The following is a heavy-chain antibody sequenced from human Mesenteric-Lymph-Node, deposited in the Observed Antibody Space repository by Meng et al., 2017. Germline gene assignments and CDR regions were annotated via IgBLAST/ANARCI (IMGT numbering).Heavy chain of an antibody. CDR1: GYTFTSYY. J-gene: IGHJ3*02. Sequence: ASVKVSCKASGYTFTSYYMHWVRQAPGQGLEWMGIINPSGGSTSYAQKFQGRVTMTRDTSTSTVYMELSSLRSEDTAVYYCARDPVDTAMVQLNDAFDIWGQGTMVTVSS. CDR3: ARDPVDTAMVQLNDAFDI. D-gene: IGHD5-18*01. V-gene: IGHV1-46*01. CDR2: INPSGGST.